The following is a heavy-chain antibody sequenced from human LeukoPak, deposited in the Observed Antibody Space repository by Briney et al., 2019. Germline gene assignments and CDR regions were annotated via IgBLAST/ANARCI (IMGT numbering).Heavy chain of an antibody. D-gene: IGHD5-24*01. CDR1: GFTFSSYG. CDR3: AKEGRRDGYNYHFF. J-gene: IGHJ4*02. V-gene: IGHV3-30*18. CDR2: ISYDGSNK. Sequence: GRSLRLSCAASGFTFSSYGMHWVRQAPGKGLEWVAVISYDGSNKYYADSVKGRFTISRDNSKNTLYLQMNSLRAEDTAVYYCAKEGRRDGYNYHFFWGQGTLVTVSS.